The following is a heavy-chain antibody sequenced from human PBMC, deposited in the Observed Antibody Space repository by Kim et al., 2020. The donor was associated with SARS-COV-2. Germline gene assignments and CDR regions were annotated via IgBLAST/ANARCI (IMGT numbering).Heavy chain of an antibody. V-gene: IGHV1-24*01. CDR2: FDPEDGET. CDR3: ATGPGADDSVVRDAFDI. Sequence: ASVKVSCKVSGYTLTELSMHWVRQAPGKGLEWMGGFDPEDGETIYAQKFQGRVTMTEDTSTDTAYMELSSLRSEDTAVYYCATGPGADDSVVRDAFDIWGQGTMVTVSS. CDR1: GYTLTELS. J-gene: IGHJ3*02. D-gene: IGHD1-26*01.